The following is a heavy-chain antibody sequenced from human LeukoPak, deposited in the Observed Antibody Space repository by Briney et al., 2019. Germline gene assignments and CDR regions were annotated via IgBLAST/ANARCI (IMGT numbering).Heavy chain of an antibody. Sequence: PGGSLRLSCAASGFTFDDYGMSWVRQAPGKGLEWVSGINWNGGSTGYADSVKGRFTISRDNAKNTLYLQMNSLTAEDTAVYYCARTPAAAYWFDPWGQGTLVTVSS. D-gene: IGHD6-13*01. CDR1: GFTFDDYG. V-gene: IGHV3-20*04. CDR3: ARTPAAAYWFDP. J-gene: IGHJ5*02. CDR2: INWNGGST.